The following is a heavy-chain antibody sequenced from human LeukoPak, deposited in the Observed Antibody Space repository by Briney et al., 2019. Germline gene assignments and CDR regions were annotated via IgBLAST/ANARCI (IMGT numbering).Heavy chain of an antibody. Sequence: SETLSLTCTVSDGSISSFYWSWIRQPPGQGLEWIGYMDNSGSTSYNPSLKSRVTISSDTSKNQCSLKVSSVTAADTAVYYCARANSWAISNWLDPWGQGTLVTVSS. V-gene: IGHV4-59*01. CDR2: MDNSGST. J-gene: IGHJ5*02. D-gene: IGHD3-3*01. CDR1: DGSISSFY. CDR3: ARANSWAISNWLDP.